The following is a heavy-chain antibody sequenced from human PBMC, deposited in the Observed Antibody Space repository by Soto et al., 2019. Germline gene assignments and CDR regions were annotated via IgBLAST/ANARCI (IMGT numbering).Heavy chain of an antibody. V-gene: IGHV4-30-2*01. Sequence: QLQLQESGSGLVKPSQTLSLTCAVSGGSISSGGYSWSWIRQPPGKGLEWIGYIYHSGSTYYNPSLKSRVTISVDRSKNPFSLKLSSVTAADTAVYYCARTLTTFRGKTYYFDYWGQGTLVTVSS. CDR1: GGSISSGGYS. CDR3: ARTLTTFRGKTYYFDY. CDR2: IYHSGST. J-gene: IGHJ4*02. D-gene: IGHD3-16*01.